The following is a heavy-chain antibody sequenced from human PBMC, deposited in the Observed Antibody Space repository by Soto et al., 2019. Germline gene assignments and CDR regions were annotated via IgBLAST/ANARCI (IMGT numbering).Heavy chain of an antibody. V-gene: IGHV4-59*08. J-gene: IGHJ4*02. CDR2: IYYSGST. Sequence: QVQLQESGPGLVKPSETLSLTCTVSGGSISSYYWSWIRQPPGKGLEWIGYIYYSGSTNYNPSLKSRVTISVDTSKNQFSLKLSSVTAVDTAVYYCARHGIAVAYFDYWGQGTLVTVSS. CDR3: ARHGIAVAYFDY. D-gene: IGHD6-19*01. CDR1: GGSISSYY.